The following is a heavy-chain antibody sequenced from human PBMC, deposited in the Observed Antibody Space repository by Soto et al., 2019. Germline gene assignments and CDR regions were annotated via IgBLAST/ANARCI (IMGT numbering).Heavy chain of an antibody. D-gene: IGHD3-10*01. CDR3: ARRSHRSGSGSFIEK. CDR2: IYDNGGT. J-gene: IGHJ4*02. V-gene: IGHV4-39*01. Sequence: SETLSLTCTVSGDSISSKNYYWEWIRLPPGMGLEWIGSIYDNGGTYYNPSLKSRVTIHVETPKKQISLKLKSVTAADSALYYCARRSHRSGSGSFIEKWGQGTLVTVSS. CDR1: GDSISSKNYY.